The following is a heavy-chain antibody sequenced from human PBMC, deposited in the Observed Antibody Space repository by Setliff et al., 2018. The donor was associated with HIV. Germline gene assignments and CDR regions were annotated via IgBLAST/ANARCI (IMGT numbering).Heavy chain of an antibody. V-gene: IGHV1-3*01. CDR3: ARPRSGGSGSYSWFDP. J-gene: IGHJ5*02. D-gene: IGHD3-10*01. Sequence: GASVKVSCKASGYTFTNYAMHWVRQAPGQRLEWMGWVNAANGYTKYSQKFQGRVTITRDTSANTAYMELSRLRSEDTAVYYCARPRSGGSGSYSWFDPWGQGTLVTVSS. CDR1: GYTFTNYA. CDR2: VNAANGYT.